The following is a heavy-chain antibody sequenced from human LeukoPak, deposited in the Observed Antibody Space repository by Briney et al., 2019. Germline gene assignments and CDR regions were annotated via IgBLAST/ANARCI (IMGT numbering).Heavy chain of an antibody. J-gene: IGHJ4*02. Sequence: PSETLSLTCTVSGDSISSYYWSWIRQPAGKGLEWIGRVYTSGTTKYNPSPKSRVTMSVDTSKNQFSLKLSSVTAADTAVYYCARHPPRGSYFEYWGQGTLVTVSS. V-gene: IGHV4-4*07. CDR1: GDSISSYY. CDR2: VYTSGTT. CDR3: ARHPPRGSYFEY.